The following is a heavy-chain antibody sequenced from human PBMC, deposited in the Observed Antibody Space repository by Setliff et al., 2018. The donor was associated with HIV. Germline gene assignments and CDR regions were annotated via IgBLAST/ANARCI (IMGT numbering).Heavy chain of an antibody. CDR3: AREGIAAAGSYSYGFGQIDY. Sequence: ASVKVSCKASGYTFTSYGISWVRQAPGQGLEWMGWISAYNGNTNYAQKLQGRVTMTTDTSSSTAYMELRSLRSDDTAVYYCAREGIAAAGSYSYGFGQIDYWGQGTLVTVSS. CDR1: GYTFTSYG. J-gene: IGHJ4*02. CDR2: ISAYNGNT. V-gene: IGHV1-18*01. D-gene: IGHD6-13*01.